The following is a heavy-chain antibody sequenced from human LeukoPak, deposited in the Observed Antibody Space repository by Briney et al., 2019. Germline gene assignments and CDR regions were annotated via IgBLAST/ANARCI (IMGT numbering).Heavy chain of an antibody. D-gene: IGHD1-26*01. CDR2: ISYDGSNK. CDR1: GFTFSSYA. CDR3: ARDRDEWEPAPFDD. J-gene: IGHJ4*02. V-gene: IGHV3-30*04. Sequence: GGSLRLSCAASGFTFSSYAMHSVRQAPGKGLEWVAVISYDGSNKYYAGSVKGRFTTSRDNSKNTLYLQMNSLRAEDTAVYYCARDRDEWEPAPFDDWGQGTLVTVSS.